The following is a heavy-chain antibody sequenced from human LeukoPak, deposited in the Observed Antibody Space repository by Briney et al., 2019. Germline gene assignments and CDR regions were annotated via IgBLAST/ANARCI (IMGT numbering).Heavy chain of an antibody. CDR2: IYTSGST. D-gene: IGHD3-22*01. CDR3: ARTWIVVVMGAFDI. Sequence: SETLSPTCTVSGSSISSGSYYWSWIRQPAGKGLEWIGRIYTSGSTNYNPSLKSRVTISVDTSKNQFSLKLSSVTAADTAVYYCARTWIVVVMGAFDIWGQGTMVTVSS. CDR1: GSSISSGSYY. V-gene: IGHV4-61*02. J-gene: IGHJ3*02.